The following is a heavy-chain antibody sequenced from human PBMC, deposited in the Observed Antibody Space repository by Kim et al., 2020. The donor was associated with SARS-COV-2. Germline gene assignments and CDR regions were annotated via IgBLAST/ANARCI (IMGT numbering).Heavy chain of an antibody. V-gene: IGHV3-74*01. CDR2: INSDGSTT. CDR1: GFTFSSYW. Sequence: GGSLRLSCAASGFTFSSYWMHWVRQAPGKGLVWVSRINSDGSTTSYADSVKGRFTVSRDSARNTLYLQMNSLRAEDTAVYYCAMAGYSGYDYWGQGTLVT. CDR3: AMAGYSGYDY. D-gene: IGHD5-12*01. J-gene: IGHJ4*02.